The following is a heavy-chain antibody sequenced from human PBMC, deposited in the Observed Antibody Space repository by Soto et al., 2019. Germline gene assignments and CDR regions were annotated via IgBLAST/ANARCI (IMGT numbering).Heavy chain of an antibody. CDR2: IIPIFGTA. CDR1: GGTFSSYA. Sequence: SVKVSGKASGGTFSSYAISWVRQAPGQGLEWMGGIIPIFGTANYAQKFQGRVTITADESTSTAYMELSSLRSEDTAVYYCARAPSLVVVTYYFDYWGQGTLVTVSS. V-gene: IGHV1-69*13. CDR3: ARAPSLVVVTYYFDY. D-gene: IGHD2-15*01. J-gene: IGHJ4*02.